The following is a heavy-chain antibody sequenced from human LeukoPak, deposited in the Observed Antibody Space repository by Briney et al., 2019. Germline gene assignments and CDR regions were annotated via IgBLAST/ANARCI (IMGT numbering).Heavy chain of an antibody. J-gene: IGHJ3*02. CDR1: GYTFTGYY. Sequence: GASVKVSCKASGYTFTGYYMHWVRQAPGQGLEWMGWINPNSGGTNYAQKFQGRVTMTRDTSISTAYMELSRLRSDDTAVYYCAKDRRIAVAGTGFDIWGQGTMVTVSS. CDR3: AKDRRIAVAGTGFDI. D-gene: IGHD6-19*01. CDR2: INPNSGGT. V-gene: IGHV1-2*02.